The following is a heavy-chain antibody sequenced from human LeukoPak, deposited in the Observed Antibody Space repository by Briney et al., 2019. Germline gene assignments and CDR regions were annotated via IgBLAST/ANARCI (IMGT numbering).Heavy chain of an antibody. Sequence: SETLSLTCTVSGGSISSYYWSWLRQPPGRGLEWIGYIYYSGSTNYNPSLRSRVTISVDTSKNQFSLKLSSVTAADTAIYYCWLEKVVAAYFDSWGQGTLVTVSS. J-gene: IGHJ4*02. D-gene: IGHD2-15*01. V-gene: IGHV4-59*01. CDR1: GGSISSYY. CDR3: WLEKVVAAYFDS. CDR2: IYYSGST.